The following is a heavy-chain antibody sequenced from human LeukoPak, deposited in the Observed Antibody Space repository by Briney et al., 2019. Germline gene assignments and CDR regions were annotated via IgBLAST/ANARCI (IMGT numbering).Heavy chain of an antibody. CDR3: AKDPVRYCSGGSCYFDY. J-gene: IGHJ4*02. CDR1: GFTFSSYA. CDR2: ISGSGGNT. V-gene: IGHV3-23*01. D-gene: IGHD2-15*01. Sequence: GGSLILSCAASGFTFSSYAMNWVRQAPGKGLEWVSGISGSGGNTYYADSVKGRFTFPRDNSKITLYLQMNSLRAEDTAVYYCAKDPVRYCSGGSCYFDYWSQGSLVTVSS.